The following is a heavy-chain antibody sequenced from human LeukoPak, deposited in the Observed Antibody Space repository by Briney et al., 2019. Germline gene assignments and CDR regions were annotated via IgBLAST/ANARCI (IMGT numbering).Heavy chain of an antibody. CDR3: SRVDSSGWPNYFDS. CDR1: GFTFSSYD. CDR2: IGTSGDT. D-gene: IGHD6-19*01. Sequence: GGSLRLSCAASGFTFSSYDMHWVRQATGKGLECGSVIGTSGDTYYAGCVKGRFTISRENAKNSLYLQMNSLTAGDTAVYFCSRVDSSGWPNYFDSWGQGTLVTVSS. J-gene: IGHJ4*02. V-gene: IGHV3-13*04.